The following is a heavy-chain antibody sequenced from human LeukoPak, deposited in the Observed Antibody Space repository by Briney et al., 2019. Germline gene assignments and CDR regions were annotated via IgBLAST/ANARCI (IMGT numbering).Heavy chain of an antibody. D-gene: IGHD6-6*01. CDR3: ARGEYSSSSIWFDP. V-gene: IGHV4-59*01. Sequence: SETLSLTCTVSGGSISRYYWSWIRRPPGKGLEWIGYISYSGSTNYNPSLKSRVTMSVDTSKNQFSLKLSSQTAADTAVYYCARGEYSSSSIWFDPWGQGTLVTVSS. J-gene: IGHJ5*02. CDR1: GGSISRYY. CDR2: ISYSGST.